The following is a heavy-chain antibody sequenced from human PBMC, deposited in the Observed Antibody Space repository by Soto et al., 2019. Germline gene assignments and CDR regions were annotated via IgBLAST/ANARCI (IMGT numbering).Heavy chain of an antibody. D-gene: IGHD1-7*01. CDR1: GFTFSSYS. Sequence: GGSLRLSCAASGFTFSSYSMTWVRQAPGKGLEWVAYITASGENTYYADSVRGRFTISRDNSRNTLYLQMNSLRAEDTALYYCAKCMQAHWNYDAHHIWGQGTMVTVSS. CDR2: ITASGENT. V-gene: IGHV3-23*01. J-gene: IGHJ3*02. CDR3: AKCMQAHWNYDAHHI.